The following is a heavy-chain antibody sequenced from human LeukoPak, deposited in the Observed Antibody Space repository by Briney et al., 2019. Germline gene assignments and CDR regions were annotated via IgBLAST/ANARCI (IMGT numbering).Heavy chain of an antibody. CDR1: GFTFSSYG. CDR2: IWYDGSNK. D-gene: IGHD3-3*01. J-gene: IGHJ4*02. CDR3: ARETRPYYDFWSGYYSSPGYFDY. Sequence: GGSLRLSCAASGFTFSSYGMHWVRQAPGKGLEWVAVIWYDGSNKYYADSVKGRFTISRDNSKNTLYLQMNSLRAEDTAVYYCARETRPYYDFWSGYYSSPGYFDYWGQGTLVTVSS. V-gene: IGHV3-30*19.